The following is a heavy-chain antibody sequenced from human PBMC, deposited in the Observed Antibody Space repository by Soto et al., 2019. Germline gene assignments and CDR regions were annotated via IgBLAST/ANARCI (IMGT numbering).Heavy chain of an antibody. Sequence: QVQLVQSGAEVKKPGASVKVSCKASGYTFTSYGISWVRQAPGQGLEWMGWISAYNGNTNYAQKLQGRVTMTTDTSTSTAYMELRSLRSDDTAVYYCARGVVVVPAAAWSLETTVTTFDYMDVWGKGTTVTVSS. CDR3: ARGVVVVPAAAWSLETTVTTFDYMDV. D-gene: IGHD2-2*01. CDR2: ISAYNGNT. J-gene: IGHJ6*03. CDR1: GYTFTSYG. V-gene: IGHV1-18*01.